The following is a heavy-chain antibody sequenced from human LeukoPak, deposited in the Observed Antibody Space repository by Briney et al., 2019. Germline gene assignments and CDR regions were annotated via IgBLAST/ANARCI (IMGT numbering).Heavy chain of an antibody. V-gene: IGHV1-69*13. J-gene: IGHJ4*02. CDR2: IIPIFGTA. Sequence: ASVKVSCKSSGGTFSSYAIIWVRQAPGQGLEWMGWIIPIFGTANYAQKFQGRVTITADESTSTAYMELSSLRSEDTAVYYCARDGKGYYDSSGYYNIDYWGQGTLVTVSS. CDR3: ARDGKGYYDSSGYYNIDY. CDR1: GGTFSSYA. D-gene: IGHD3-22*01.